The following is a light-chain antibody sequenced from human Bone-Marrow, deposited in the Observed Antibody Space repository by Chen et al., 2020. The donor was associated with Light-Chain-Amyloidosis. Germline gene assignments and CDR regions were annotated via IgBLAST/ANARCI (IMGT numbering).Light chain of an antibody. CDR3: QHRSNWPPMYT. CDR1: QSVSSSY. V-gene: IGKV3D-20*02. CDR2: GAS. J-gene: IGKJ2*01. Sequence: EIVLTQSPGTLSLSPGERATLSCRASQSVSSSYLAWYQQKPGQAPRLLIYGASDRATGVPARFSGSGSGTDFTLTISGLEPEDFAVYYCQHRSNWPPMYTFGQGTKLEIK.